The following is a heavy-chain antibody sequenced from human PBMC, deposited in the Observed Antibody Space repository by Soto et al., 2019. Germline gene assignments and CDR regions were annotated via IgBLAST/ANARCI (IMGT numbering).Heavy chain of an antibody. CDR3: ARGTRATQYYNYFYGMDV. CDR2: ISYSGST. Sequence: QVQLQGSGPRLVKPSETLSLTCTVSGGSISTYYLTLVRPAPGKGLEWIGYISYSGSTNYNPSLKSRLTILLSTSKKQFSLKLSSVTAADTAVYYCARGTRATQYYNYFYGMDVWGQGTTVTVSS. J-gene: IGHJ6*02. V-gene: IGHV4-59*01. CDR1: GGSISTYY.